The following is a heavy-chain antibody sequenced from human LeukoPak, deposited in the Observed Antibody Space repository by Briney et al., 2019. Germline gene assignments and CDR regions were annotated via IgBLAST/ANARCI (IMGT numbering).Heavy chain of an antibody. CDR3: ARQDRRDFWSGYYNWFDP. CDR2: IYYSGST. J-gene: IGHJ5*02. CDR1: VGSISSSSYY. Sequence: PSETLALTCTVSVGSISSSSYYWGWIRQPPGKGLEWIGSIYYSGSTYYNPSLKSRVTISVDTSKNQFSLKLSSVTAADTAVYYCARQDRRDFWSGYYNWFDPWGQGTLVTVSS. V-gene: IGHV4-39*01. D-gene: IGHD3-3*01.